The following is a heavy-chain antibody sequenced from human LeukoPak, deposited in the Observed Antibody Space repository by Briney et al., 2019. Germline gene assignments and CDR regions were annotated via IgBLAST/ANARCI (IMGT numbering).Heavy chain of an antibody. J-gene: IGHJ5*02. CDR3: AKAGTTGIHHWFDP. V-gene: IGHV4-38-2*01. CDR1: DYSISNDYH. CDR2: IYHSGGS. Sequence: SETLSLTCVVSDYSISNDYHWGWIRQPPGKGLEWIGNIYHSGGSYYNPSLKSRVTILVDTSKNQFSLKLSSVTAADTAVYYCAKAGTTGIHHWFDPWGQGNLVTVSS. D-gene: IGHD1-1*01.